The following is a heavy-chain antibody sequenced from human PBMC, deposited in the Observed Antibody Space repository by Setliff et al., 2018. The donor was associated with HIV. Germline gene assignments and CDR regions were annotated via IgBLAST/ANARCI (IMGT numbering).Heavy chain of an antibody. CDR3: ARPMEIGRHPVAGLRDAFDI. Sequence: PGGSLRLSCAASGFTFSRYWMHWVRQVPGKGLVWVSAVNSDGSRTTYADSVKGRFTISRDNAKNMQYLQMNTVRAEDTAVYYCARPMEIGRHPVAGLRDAFDIWGQGTMVTVSS. D-gene: IGHD6-19*01. CDR2: VNSDGSRT. V-gene: IGHV3-74*03. CDR1: GFTFSRYW. J-gene: IGHJ3*02.